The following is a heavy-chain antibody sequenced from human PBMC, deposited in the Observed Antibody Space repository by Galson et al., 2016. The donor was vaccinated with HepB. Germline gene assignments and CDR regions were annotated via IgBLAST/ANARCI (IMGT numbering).Heavy chain of an antibody. J-gene: IGHJ4*02. D-gene: IGHD2-8*01. CDR3: TKRCMTNTCHNADDF. Sequence: SLRLSCAASGFIFSTYEMNWVRQAPGKGLEWVSYISNSGDSIYYADSVKGRFTISRDNAKNSLYLQMNSLRAEDTATYHCTKRCMTNTCHNADDFWGQGTLVTVSS. CDR2: ISNSGDSI. CDR1: GFIFSTYE. V-gene: IGHV3-48*03.